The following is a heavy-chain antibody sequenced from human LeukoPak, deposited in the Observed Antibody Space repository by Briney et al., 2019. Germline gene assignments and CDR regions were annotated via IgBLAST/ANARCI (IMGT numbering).Heavy chain of an antibody. D-gene: IGHD3-22*01. Sequence: GGSLRLSCAASGFTFSGSAMHWVRQASRKGLEWVGRIRSKANNYATAYAASVKGRFTISRDDSKNTAYLQMNSLKTEDTAVYYCSSLFYDSSGYYSRWGQGTLVTVSS. J-gene: IGHJ4*02. CDR3: SSLFYDSSGYYSR. V-gene: IGHV3-73*01. CDR2: IRSKANNYAT. CDR1: GFTFSGSA.